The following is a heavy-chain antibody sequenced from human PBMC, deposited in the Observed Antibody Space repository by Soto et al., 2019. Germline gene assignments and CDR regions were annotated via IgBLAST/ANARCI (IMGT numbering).Heavy chain of an antibody. CDR1: GFSLSTSGVG. CDR3: ALSVPLVITIFGVDALDAFDI. V-gene: IGHV2-5*01. J-gene: IGHJ3*02. D-gene: IGHD3-3*01. Sequence: QITLKESGPTLVKPTQTLTLTCTFSGFSLSTSGVGVGWISQPPGKALEWLALIYWYDDKRYSPSLKSRLTITKDTSKNQVVLTMTNMEPVDTATYYCALSVPLVITIFGVDALDAFDIWGQGTMVTVSS. CDR2: IYWYDDK.